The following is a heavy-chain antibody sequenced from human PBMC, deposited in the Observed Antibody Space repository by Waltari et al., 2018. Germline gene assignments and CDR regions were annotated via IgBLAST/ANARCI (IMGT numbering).Heavy chain of an antibody. V-gene: IGHV3-15*01. J-gene: IGHJ4*02. CDR1: GFTFSNAW. CDR3: LGGSYY. Sequence: EVQLVESGGGLVKPGGSLRLSCAASGFTFSNAWMSWVRQAPGKGLEWGGRIKSKTEGGTTDYAAPVKGRFTISRDDSKNTLYLQMNSLKTEDTAVYYCLGGSYYWGQGTLVTVSS. D-gene: IGHD1-26*01. CDR2: IKSKTEGGTT.